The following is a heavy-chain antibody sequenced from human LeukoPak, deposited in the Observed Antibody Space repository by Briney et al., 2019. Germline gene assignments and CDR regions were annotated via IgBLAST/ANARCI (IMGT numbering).Heavy chain of an antibody. CDR2: INTNTGNP. J-gene: IGHJ5*02. CDR3: AGKRLAAAGNWFDP. D-gene: IGHD6-13*01. Sequence: ASVKVSCKASGYTFTSYAMNWVRQAPGQGLEWMGWINTNTGNPTYAQGFTGRFVFSLDTSVSTAYLQISSLKAEDTAVYYCAGKRLAAAGNWFDPWGQGTLVTVSS. CDR1: GYTFTSYA. V-gene: IGHV7-4-1*02.